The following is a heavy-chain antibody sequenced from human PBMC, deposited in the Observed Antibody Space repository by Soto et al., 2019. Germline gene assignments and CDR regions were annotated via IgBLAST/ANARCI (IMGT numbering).Heavy chain of an antibody. CDR2: IIPIFGTA. V-gene: IGHV1-69*14. J-gene: IGHJ6*02. D-gene: IGHD2-2*01. CDR3: ARHVPAAGYYYGMDV. Sequence: QVQLVQSGAEVKKPGSSVKVSCKASGGTFSSYAISWVRQAPGQGLEWMGGIIPIFGTANYAQKLQGRVTITADKSTSPAYMELSSLRSEDTAVYYCARHVPAAGYYYGMDVWGQGTTVTVSS. CDR1: GGTFSSYA.